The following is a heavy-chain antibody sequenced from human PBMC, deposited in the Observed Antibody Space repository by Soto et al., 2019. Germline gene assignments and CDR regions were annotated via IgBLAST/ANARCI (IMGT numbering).Heavy chain of an antibody. CDR2: IYYSGST. D-gene: IGHD2-15*01. V-gene: IGHV4-31*03. J-gene: IGHJ1*01. CDR1: GGSISSGGYY. Sequence: QVQLQESGPGLVKPSPTLSLTCTVSGGSISSGGYYWSWIRQHPGKGLEWIGYIYYSGSTYYNPSLKSRVTISSDTAKIQFSMKMSSVTAADTAVYYGARVGYCSGGSCYSAFEYFQHWGQGTLVTVSS. CDR3: ARVGYCSGGSCYSAFEYFQH.